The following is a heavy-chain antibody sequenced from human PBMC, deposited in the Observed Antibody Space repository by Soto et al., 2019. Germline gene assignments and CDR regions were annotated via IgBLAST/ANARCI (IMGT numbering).Heavy chain of an antibody. D-gene: IGHD2-15*01. V-gene: IGHV3-72*01. Sequence: GGSLRLSWAVSGFTFSDHYMDWVRQAPGTGLEWVGRTRNKANSYTTEYAASVKGRFTISRDDSKNSLYLQMNSLKTDATAVYYCINAGACGAGACSSDYFHCWGRGTLVTVSS. J-gene: IGHJ4*02. CDR3: INAGACGAGACSSDYFHC. CDR1: GFTFSDHY. CDR2: TRNKANSYTT.